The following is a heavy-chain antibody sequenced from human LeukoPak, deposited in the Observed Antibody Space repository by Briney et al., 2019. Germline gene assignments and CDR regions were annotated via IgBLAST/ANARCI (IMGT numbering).Heavy chain of an antibody. Sequence: PSETLSLTCTVSGGSISSSSYYWGWSRQPPGKGLEWIGSIYYSGSTYYNPSLKSRVTISVDTSKNQFSLKLSSVTAADTAVYYCARLEQLVKRGSDYWGQGTLVTVSS. CDR2: IYYSGST. CDR1: GGSISSSSYY. D-gene: IGHD6-6*01. J-gene: IGHJ4*02. V-gene: IGHV4-39*01. CDR3: ARLEQLVKRGSDY.